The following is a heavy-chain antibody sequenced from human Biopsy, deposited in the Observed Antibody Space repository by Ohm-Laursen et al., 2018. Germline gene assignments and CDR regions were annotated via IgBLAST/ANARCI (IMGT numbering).Heavy chain of an antibody. Sequence: SLRLSCSASGFTFSSYAMSWVRRAPGKGLEWVSGISWNSDDIGYADSVKGRSTISRDNARNALHLQMNSLRTEDTALYYCAKDLGLNYSDRFLFYYGMDVWGRGTTVTVSS. J-gene: IGHJ6*02. CDR2: ISWNSDDI. CDR1: GFTFSSYA. CDR3: AKDLGLNYSDRFLFYYGMDV. D-gene: IGHD4-17*01. V-gene: IGHV3-9*01.